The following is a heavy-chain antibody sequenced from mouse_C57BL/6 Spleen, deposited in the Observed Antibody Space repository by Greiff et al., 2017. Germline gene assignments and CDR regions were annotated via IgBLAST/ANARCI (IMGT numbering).Heavy chain of an antibody. CDR1: GYTFTSYG. D-gene: IGHD2-3*01. CDR3: AGYSNWYFDV. J-gene: IGHJ1*03. Sequence: VKLQQSGAELARPGASVKLSCKASGYTFTSYGISWVKQRTGQGLEWIGEIYPRSGNTYYNEKFKGKATLTADKSSSTAYMELRSLTSEDSAVYFCAGYSNWYFDVWGTGTTVTVSS. CDR2: IYPRSGNT. V-gene: IGHV1-81*01.